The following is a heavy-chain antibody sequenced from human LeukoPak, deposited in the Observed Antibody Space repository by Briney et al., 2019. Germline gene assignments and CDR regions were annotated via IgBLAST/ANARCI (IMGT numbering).Heavy chain of an antibody. CDR1: GGSIRGYY. CDR3: ARDKYCSSTSCSRRVAFDI. D-gene: IGHD2-2*01. V-gene: IGHV4-59*12. Sequence: SETLSLTCSVSGGSIRGYYWSWIRQPPGKGLEWIGYIYYIGTTNYNPSLKSRVTISVDTSTDQFSLKLSSVTAADTAVYYCARDKYCSSTSCSRRVAFDIWDQGTMVTVSS. J-gene: IGHJ3*02. CDR2: IYYIGTT.